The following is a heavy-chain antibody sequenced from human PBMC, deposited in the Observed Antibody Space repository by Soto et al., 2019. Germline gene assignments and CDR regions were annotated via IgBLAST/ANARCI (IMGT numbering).Heavy chain of an antibody. Sequence: QVQLVESGGGVVQPGRSLRLSCAASGFTFSNYGMHWVRQAPGKGLEWVAVILNDGSNRYHADSVKDRFTISRDNSKNTLYLQMNILRAEDTAVYYCARDDEYSGNAMDVWGQGTTVTVS. CDR1: GFTFSNYG. D-gene: IGHD3-10*01. J-gene: IGHJ6*02. V-gene: IGHV3-33*01. CDR2: ILNDGSNR. CDR3: ARDDEYSGNAMDV.